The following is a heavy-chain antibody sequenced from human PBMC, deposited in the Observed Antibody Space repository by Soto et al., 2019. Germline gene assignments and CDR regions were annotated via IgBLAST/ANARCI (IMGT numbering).Heavy chain of an antibody. CDR3: AKHGILTGHHPFYFDY. D-gene: IGHD3-9*01. Sequence: GGSLRLSCAASGFTFSSYAMSWVRQAPGKGLEWVSAISGSGGSTYYADSVKGRFTISRDNSKNTLYLQMNSLRAEDTAVYYCAKHGILTGHHPFYFDYWGQGTLVTVSS. CDR1: GFTFSSYA. J-gene: IGHJ4*02. V-gene: IGHV3-23*01. CDR2: ISGSGGST.